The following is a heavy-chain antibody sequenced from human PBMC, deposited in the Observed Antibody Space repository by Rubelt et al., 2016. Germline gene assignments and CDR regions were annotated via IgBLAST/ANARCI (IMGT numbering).Heavy chain of an antibody. D-gene: IGHD2-2*01. V-gene: IGHV1-69*01. Sequence: QVQLVQSGAEVKKPGSSVKVSCKASGGTFSSYAISWVRQAPGQGLERMGGIIPIFGTANYAQKFQGGVTITADESTSTAYRELSSLRSEDTAVYYCARDFLGYCSSTSCPDVWGQGTTVTVSS. CDR1: GGTFSSYA. CDR3: ARDFLGYCSSTSCPDV. J-gene: IGHJ6*02. CDR2: IIPIFGTA.